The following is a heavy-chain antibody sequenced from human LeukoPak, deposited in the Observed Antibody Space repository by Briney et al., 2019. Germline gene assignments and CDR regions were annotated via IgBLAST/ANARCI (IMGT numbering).Heavy chain of an antibody. Sequence: GASVTVSFKSSGYTFTSYDINWVRQATGQGLEWMGWMNPNTGNTGYAQMFQGRVTITRNTSISAAYMELSSLRSEDTAVSYCAREGAAAGRYFDYWGQGTLVTVSS. V-gene: IGHV1-8*03. CDR3: AREGAAAGRYFDY. CDR2: MNPNTGNT. D-gene: IGHD6-13*01. J-gene: IGHJ4*02. CDR1: GYTFTSYD.